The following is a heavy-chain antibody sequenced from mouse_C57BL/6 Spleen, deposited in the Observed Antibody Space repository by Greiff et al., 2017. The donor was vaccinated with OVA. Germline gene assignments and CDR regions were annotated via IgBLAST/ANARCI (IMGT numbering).Heavy chain of an antibody. CDR2: IYPRDGST. J-gene: IGHJ2*01. D-gene: IGHD2-12*01. CDR3: ARNDLYDYYFDY. V-gene: IGHV1-78*01. Sequence: LQESAAELVKPGASVKISCKVSGYTFTDHTIHWMKQRPEQGLEWIGYIYPRDGSTKYNEKFKGKATLTADKSSSTAYMQLNSLTSEDSAVYFCARNDLYDYYFDYWGQGTTLTVSS. CDR1: GYTFTDHT.